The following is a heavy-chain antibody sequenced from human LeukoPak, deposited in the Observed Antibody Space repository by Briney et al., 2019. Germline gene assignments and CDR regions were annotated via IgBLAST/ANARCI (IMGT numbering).Heavy chain of an antibody. CDR3: ARVRGDYDFWSGSNWFDP. Sequence: GTSVNVSCKSSVYTFTSYDINWVRQATGQGLEWMGWMNPNSGNTGYAQKSQGRVTMTRNTSISTDYMELSSLRSEDTAVYYCARVRGDYDFWSGSNWFDPWGQGTLVTVSS. CDR1: VYTFTSYD. CDR2: MNPNSGNT. D-gene: IGHD3-3*01. J-gene: IGHJ5*02. V-gene: IGHV1-8*01.